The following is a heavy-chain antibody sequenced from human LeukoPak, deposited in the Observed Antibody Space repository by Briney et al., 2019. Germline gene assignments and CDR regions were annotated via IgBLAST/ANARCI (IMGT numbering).Heavy chain of an antibody. CDR3: ARSDYYGSGRGSFDV. J-gene: IGHJ6*02. CDR1: GDSITSYY. D-gene: IGHD3-10*01. CDR2: FSYSGST. Sequence: PSETLSLTCTVSGDSITSYYWSWIRQPPGKGLEWIGYFSYSGSTNYNPSLKSRVTISVDRSKNQFSLKLGSVTAADTAVYYCARSDYYGSGRGSFDVWGQGATVSVSS. V-gene: IGHV4-59*08.